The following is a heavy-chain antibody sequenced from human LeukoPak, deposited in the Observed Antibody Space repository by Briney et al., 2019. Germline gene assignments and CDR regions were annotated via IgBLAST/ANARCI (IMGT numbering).Heavy chain of an antibody. D-gene: IGHD6-13*01. CDR2: IIPIFGTA. Sequence: ASVKVSCKASGGTFSSYAISWVRQAPGHGLEWMGGIIPIFGTANYAQKFQGRVTITADESTSTAYMELSSLRSEDTAVYYCARVGGDSGYSSSWYGYWGQGTLVTVSS. CDR3: ARVGGDSGYSSSWYGY. J-gene: IGHJ4*02. CDR1: GGTFSSYA. V-gene: IGHV1-69*13.